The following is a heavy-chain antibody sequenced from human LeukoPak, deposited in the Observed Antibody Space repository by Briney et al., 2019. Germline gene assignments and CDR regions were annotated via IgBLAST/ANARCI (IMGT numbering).Heavy chain of an antibody. J-gene: IGHJ4*02. V-gene: IGHV3-21*01. CDR2: ISSSSSYI. Sequence: GGSLRLSCAASGFTFSSYSMNWVRRAPGMGLEWVSSISSSSSYIYYADSVKGRFTISRDNAKNSLYLQMNSLRTEDTAVYYCARAWAMVRGVIGYWGQGTLVTVSS. CDR3: ARAWAMVRGVIGY. D-gene: IGHD3-10*01. CDR1: GFTFSSYS.